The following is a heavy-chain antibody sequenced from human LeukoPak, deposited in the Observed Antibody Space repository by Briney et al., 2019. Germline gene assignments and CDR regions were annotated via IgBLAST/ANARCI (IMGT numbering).Heavy chain of an antibody. D-gene: IGHD6-19*01. V-gene: IGHV4-34*01. CDR1: GGSFSGYY. Sequence: PSETLSLTCAVYGGSFSGYYWSWIRQPPGKGLEWIGEINHSGSTNYNPSLKSRVTISVDTSKNQFSLKLSSVTAADTAVYYCARQVLLQAVAGSDAFDIWGQGTMVTVSS. CDR3: ARQVLLQAVAGSDAFDI. J-gene: IGHJ3*02. CDR2: INHSGST.